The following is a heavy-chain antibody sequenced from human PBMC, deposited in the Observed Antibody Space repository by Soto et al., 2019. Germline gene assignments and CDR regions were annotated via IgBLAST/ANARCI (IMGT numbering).Heavy chain of an antibody. J-gene: IGHJ4*02. CDR2: IRKNIEST. CDR3: ASLGGQQLVESIKYYYESSGSGIDH. CDR1: GLSFSIYA. Sequence: GGSLRLSCAASGLSFSIYAMSWVRQAPGKGLEWVSTIRKNIESTHYADSVRGRFTISRDNSRNTVYLQMESLRVEDTAVYYCASLGGQQLVESIKYYYESSGSGIDHWGQGTLVSVSS. V-gene: IGHV3-23*01. D-gene: IGHD3-22*01.